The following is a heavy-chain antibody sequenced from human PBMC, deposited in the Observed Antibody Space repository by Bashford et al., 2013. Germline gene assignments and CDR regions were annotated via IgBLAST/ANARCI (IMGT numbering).Heavy chain of an antibody. D-gene: IGHD5-24*01. J-gene: IGHJ4*02. Sequence: LLYSSETLSLTCAVYGGSFSGYYWSWIRQPPGKGLEWIGEINHSGSTNYNPSLKSRVTISVDTSKNQFSLKLSSVTAADTAVYYCARGVSRWLQSYFDYWGQGTLVTVSS. CDR1: GGSFSGYY. CDR3: ARGVSRWLQSYFDY. V-gene: IGHV4-34*01. CDR2: INHSGST.